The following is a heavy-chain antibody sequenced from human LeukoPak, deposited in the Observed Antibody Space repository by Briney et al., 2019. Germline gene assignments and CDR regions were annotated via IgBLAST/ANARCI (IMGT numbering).Heavy chain of an antibody. Sequence: SETLSLTCTVSGFSISSGYYWGWIRPPPGKGLEWIGTIYHSGSTYYNPSLKSRVTISLDMSKNHISLKLNSVTAADTAVYYCARKYYYDTSGLGEFDYWGQGTLVTVSS. D-gene: IGHD3-22*01. CDR3: ARKYYYDTSGLGEFDY. V-gene: IGHV4-38-2*02. J-gene: IGHJ4*02. CDR2: IYHSGST. CDR1: GFSISSGYY.